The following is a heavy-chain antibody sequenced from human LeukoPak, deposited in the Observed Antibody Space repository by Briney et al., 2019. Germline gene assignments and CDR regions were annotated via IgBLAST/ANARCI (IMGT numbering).Heavy chain of an antibody. J-gene: IGHJ4*02. D-gene: IGHD3-22*01. CDR3: ARGEGYDSSGYYRY. CDR2: INHSGST. CDR1: GGSFSGYY. V-gene: IGHV4-34*01. Sequence: SETLSLTCAVYGGSFSGYYWSWIRQPPGKGLEWIGEINHSGSTNYNPSLKSRVIISVDTSKNQFSLKLSSVTAADTAVYYCARGEGYDSSGYYRYWGQGTLVTVSS.